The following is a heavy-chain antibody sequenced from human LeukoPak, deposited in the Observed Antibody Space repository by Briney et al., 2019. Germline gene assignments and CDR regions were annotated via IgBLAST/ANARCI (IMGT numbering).Heavy chain of an antibody. D-gene: IGHD6-6*01. J-gene: IGHJ4*02. V-gene: IGHV3-48*03. CDR3: AKDGFSSSSGRAFDY. CDR1: GFIFSSYE. CDR2: ISSSGRTM. Sequence: GGSLRLSCAASGFIFSSYEMSWVRQAPGKGLEWVSYISSSGRTMYYADSVKGRFTVSRDNAKNSLYLQMNSLRAEDTAVYYCAKDGFSSSSGRAFDYWGQGTLVTVSS.